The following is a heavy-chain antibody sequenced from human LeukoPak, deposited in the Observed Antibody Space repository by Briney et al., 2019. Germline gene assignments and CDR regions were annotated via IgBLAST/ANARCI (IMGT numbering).Heavy chain of an antibody. CDR2: INPNSGGT. J-gene: IGHJ6*02. Sequence: ASVKVSCKASGYTFTGYYMHWVRQAPGQVLEWMGWINPNSGGTNYAQKFQGRVTMTRDTSISTAYMELSRLRSDDTAVYYCATTSFWSGYYDYYYGMDVWGQGTTVTVSS. CDR3: ATTSFWSGYYDYYYGMDV. D-gene: IGHD3-3*01. V-gene: IGHV1-2*02. CDR1: GYTFTGYY.